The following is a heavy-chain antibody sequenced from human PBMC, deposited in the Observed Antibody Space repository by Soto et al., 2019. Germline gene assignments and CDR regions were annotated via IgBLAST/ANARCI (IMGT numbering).Heavy chain of an antibody. CDR3: AKDTMGITIFGVVTNYYYYGMDV. Sequence: GGSLRLSCEASDFTFSSYAMSWVRQAPGKGLEWVSAISGSGGSTYYADSVKGRFTISRDNSKNTLYLQMNSLRAEDTAVYYCAKDTMGITIFGVVTNYYYYGMDVWGQGTTVTVSS. CDR2: ISGSGGST. D-gene: IGHD3-3*01. V-gene: IGHV3-23*01. CDR1: DFTFSSYA. J-gene: IGHJ6*02.